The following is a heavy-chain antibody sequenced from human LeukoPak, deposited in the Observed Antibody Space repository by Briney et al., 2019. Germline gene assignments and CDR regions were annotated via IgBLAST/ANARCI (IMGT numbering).Heavy chain of an antibody. CDR1: GYSFTSYW. V-gene: IGHV5-51*01. Sequence: GESLKISCKGSGYSFTSYWIGWVRQMPGKGLEWMGIIYPGDSDTRYSPSFQGQVTISADKSISTAYLQWSSLKASDTAMYYCAREDYSGYAPYAFDIWGQGTMVTVSS. J-gene: IGHJ3*02. CDR2: IYPGDSDT. D-gene: IGHD5-12*01. CDR3: AREDYSGYAPYAFDI.